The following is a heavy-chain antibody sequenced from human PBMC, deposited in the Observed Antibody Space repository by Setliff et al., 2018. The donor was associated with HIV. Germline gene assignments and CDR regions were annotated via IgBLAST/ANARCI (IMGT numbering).Heavy chain of an antibody. CDR3: ARRSRGDYVWIGWFDP. V-gene: IGHV5-51*01. CDR1: GYSFTSYW. Sequence: GESLKISCKGSGYSFTSYWIGWVRQMPGKGLEWMGIIYPGDSDTRYSPSFQGQVTISADKSISTAYLQWSSLKASDTAIYYCARRSRGDYVWIGWFDPWGQGTLVTVSS. CDR2: IYPGDSDT. D-gene: IGHD4-17*01. J-gene: IGHJ5*02.